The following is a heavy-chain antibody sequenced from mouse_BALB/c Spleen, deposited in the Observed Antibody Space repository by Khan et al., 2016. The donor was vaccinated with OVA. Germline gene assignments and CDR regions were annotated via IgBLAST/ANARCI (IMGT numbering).Heavy chain of an antibody. CDR2: IKYSGSP. V-gene: IGHV3-2*02. CDR3: ARSGTITTVVATDFDY. D-gene: IGHD1-1*01. CDR1: GYSITSDYA. J-gene: IGHJ2*01. Sequence: EVQLQESGPGLVKPSQSLSLTCTVTGYSITSDYAWNWIRQFPGNKLEWMGYIKYSGSPSYNPSLKSRISITRDTSKNQFFLQLNSVTTEDTATYDCARSGTITTVVATDFDYWGQGTTLTVSS.